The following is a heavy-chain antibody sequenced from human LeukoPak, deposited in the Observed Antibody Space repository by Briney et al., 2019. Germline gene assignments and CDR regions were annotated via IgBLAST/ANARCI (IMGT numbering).Heavy chain of an antibody. Sequence: PGGSLRLSCAASGFTFSSYARSWVRQAPGKGREGGSSISSSSSYIYYADSVKGRFTISRDNAKNSLYLQMNSLRAEDTAVYYCAREQDPYYGSGSYYPHYYGMDVWGQGTTVTVSS. J-gene: IGHJ6*02. D-gene: IGHD3-10*01. V-gene: IGHV3-21*01. CDR3: AREQDPYYGSGSYYPHYYGMDV. CDR1: GFTFSSYA. CDR2: ISSSSSYI.